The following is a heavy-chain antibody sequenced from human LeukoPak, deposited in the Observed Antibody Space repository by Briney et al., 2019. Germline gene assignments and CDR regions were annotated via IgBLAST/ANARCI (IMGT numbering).Heavy chain of an antibody. Sequence: PGGSLRLSCAASGFTFSSYAMSWVRQAPGKGLEWVSAIGSSGDSTYYADSVKGRFTIARDNSKSTLYLQMNSPGAEDTAVYYCATVLRNLWSPDHWGQGTLVTVSS. D-gene: IGHD4-17*01. CDR2: IGSSGDST. CDR1: GFTFSSYA. J-gene: IGHJ4*02. V-gene: IGHV3-23*01. CDR3: ATVLRNLWSPDH.